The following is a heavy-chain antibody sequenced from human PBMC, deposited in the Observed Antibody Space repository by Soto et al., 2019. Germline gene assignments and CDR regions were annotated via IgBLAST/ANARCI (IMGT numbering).Heavy chain of an antibody. J-gene: IGHJ2*01. CDR1: GGPISSSSYY. D-gene: IGHD2-21*01. V-gene: IGHV4-39*01. CDR3: ARSAIATHWFFDL. CDR2: IYYTGYT. Sequence: SETLSLTCSVSGGPISSSSYYWGWIRQAPGKGLEWLATIYYTGYTYHNPSLKSHVTISVDTSKDQFSLELTSVTAADTALYYCARSAIATHWFFDLWGRGPLVTVSS.